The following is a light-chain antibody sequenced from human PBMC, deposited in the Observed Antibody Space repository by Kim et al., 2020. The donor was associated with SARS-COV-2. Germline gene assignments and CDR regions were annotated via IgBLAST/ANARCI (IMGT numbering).Light chain of an antibody. CDR3: SSYTSSSTLV. V-gene: IGLV2-14*04. CDR2: DVS. CDR1: SSDVGGYNY. Sequence: GKSITISCTGNSSDVGGYNYVSWYQQHPGKAPKLMIYDVSKRPSGVSNRFSGSKSGNTASLTISGLQAEDEADYYCSSYTSSSTLVFGGGTQLTVL. J-gene: IGLJ2*01.